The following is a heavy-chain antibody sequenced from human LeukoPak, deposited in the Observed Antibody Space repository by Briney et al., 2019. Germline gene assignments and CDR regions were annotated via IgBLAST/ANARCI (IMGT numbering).Heavy chain of an antibody. Sequence: GGSLRLSCAASGFTFSNAWMSWVRQAPGKGLEWVSYISGSSNAISYAGSVKGRFTVSRDNAKNSLYLQMNSLRAEDTAVYYCATYSGYDRIFDYWGQGTLVTVSS. J-gene: IGHJ4*02. D-gene: IGHD5-12*01. CDR1: GFTFSNAW. V-gene: IGHV3-48*01. CDR2: ISGSSNAI. CDR3: ATYSGYDRIFDY.